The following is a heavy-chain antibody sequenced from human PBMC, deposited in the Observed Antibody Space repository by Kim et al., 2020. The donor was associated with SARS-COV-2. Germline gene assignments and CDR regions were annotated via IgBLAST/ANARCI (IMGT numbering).Heavy chain of an antibody. CDR2: INHSGST. V-gene: IGHV4-34*01. CDR1: GGSLNNYF. Sequence: SETLSLTCAVYGGSLNNYFWSWIRQPPGKGLEWIGEINHSGSTNYNPSLRSRVDLVVDTSKNQVSLKLSSVTAADTAVYYCARGRLRRSYYGSGNYDNAGGAVWFDPWGQGTLVTVSS. CDR3: ARGRLRRSYYGSGNYDNAGGAVWFDP. J-gene: IGHJ5*02. D-gene: IGHD3-10*01.